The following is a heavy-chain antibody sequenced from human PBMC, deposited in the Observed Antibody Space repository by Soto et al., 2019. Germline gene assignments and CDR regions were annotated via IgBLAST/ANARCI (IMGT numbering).Heavy chain of an antibody. D-gene: IGHD1-26*01. CDR1: GGSISSGGYY. J-gene: IGHJ5*02. CDR2: IYYSGST. Sequence: SETLSLTCTVSGGSISSGGYYWSWIRQHPGKGLEWIGYIYYSGSTYYNPSLKSRVTISVDTSKNQFSLKLSSVTAADTAVYYCARVRVGATTIHWFDPWGQGTLVTVSS. CDR3: ARVRVGATTIHWFDP. V-gene: IGHV4-30-4*08.